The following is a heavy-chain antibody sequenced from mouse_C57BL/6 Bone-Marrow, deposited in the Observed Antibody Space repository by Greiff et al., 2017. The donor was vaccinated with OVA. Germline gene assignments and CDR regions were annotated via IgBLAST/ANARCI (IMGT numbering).Heavy chain of an antibody. CDR1: GFTFTSYW. CDR3: ARRGTTVVEGYYFDY. V-gene: IGHV1-59*01. J-gene: IGHJ2*01. D-gene: IGHD1-1*01. CDR2: IDPSDSYT. Sequence: QVQLQQPGAELVRPGTSVKLSCKASGFTFTSYWMHWVKQRPGQGLEWIGVIDPSDSYTTYNQKFKGKATLTVYTSSSTAYMQLSSLTSEDSAVYYFARRGTTVVEGYYFDYWGQGTTLTVSS.